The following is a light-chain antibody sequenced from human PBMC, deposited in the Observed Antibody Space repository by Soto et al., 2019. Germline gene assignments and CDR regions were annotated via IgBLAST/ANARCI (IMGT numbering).Light chain of an antibody. CDR2: KAS. V-gene: IGKV1-5*03. CDR1: QSISSW. Sequence: DIQMTQSPSTLSASVGDRVTITCRASQSISSWLAWYQQKPGKAPKLLIYKASSLESGVPSRFSGSGSGTEFTLTISSLQPDDFATYYCQHYKSLYTFGQGTKLEIK. J-gene: IGKJ2*01. CDR3: QHYKSLYT.